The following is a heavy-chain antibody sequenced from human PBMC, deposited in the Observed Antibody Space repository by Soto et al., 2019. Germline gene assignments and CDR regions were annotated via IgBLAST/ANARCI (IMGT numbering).Heavy chain of an antibody. J-gene: IGHJ4*02. CDR1: GGSISSGGYY. Sequence: PSETLSLTCTVSGGSISSGGYYWSWIRQHPGKGLEWIGYIYYSGSTYYNPSLKSRVTISVDTSKNQFSLKLSSVTAADTAVYFCAREGTSGTHVDYWGQGTLVTVYS. D-gene: IGHD3-10*01. CDR2: IYYSGST. V-gene: IGHV4-31*03. CDR3: AREGTSGTHVDY.